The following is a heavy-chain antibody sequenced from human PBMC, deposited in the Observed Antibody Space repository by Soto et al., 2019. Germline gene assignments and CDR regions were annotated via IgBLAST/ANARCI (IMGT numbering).Heavy chain of an antibody. CDR2: INTRGGRT. J-gene: IGHJ4*02. V-gene: IGHV1-46*01. D-gene: IGHD3-22*01. CDR1: GYTFTTYY. CDR3: ARDSAHYYDSSSYSYVRGSGGVFDD. Sequence: QVQLVQSGAEVKKPGASVKVSCKASGYTFTTYYIHWVRQAPGQGLEWIGVINTRGGRTTKAQKFLGRVTMTRHTSPNTVYMELSSLGSETTAVYYCARDSAHYYDSSSYSYVRGSGGVFDDWGQGSMFTVSS.